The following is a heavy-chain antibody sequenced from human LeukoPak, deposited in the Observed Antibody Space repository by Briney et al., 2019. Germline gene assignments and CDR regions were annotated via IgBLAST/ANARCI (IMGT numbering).Heavy chain of an antibody. Sequence: SETLSLICAVYGGSFTGHHWNWIRQSAGKGLEWIGEVNHRGTTNYNPSLKSRVTISVDTSKNQFFLKLTSVTAADTAVYYCARDPTTVVTLPYYFDFWGQGTLVTVSS. D-gene: IGHD4-23*01. CDR2: VNHRGTT. CDR1: GGSFTGHH. V-gene: IGHV4-34*01. CDR3: ARDPTTVVTLPYYFDF. J-gene: IGHJ4*02.